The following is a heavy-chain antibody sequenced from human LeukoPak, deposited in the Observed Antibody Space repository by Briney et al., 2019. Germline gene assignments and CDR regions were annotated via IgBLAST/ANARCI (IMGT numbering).Heavy chain of an antibody. V-gene: IGHV3-66*01. D-gene: IGHD3-10*01. CDR3: ARDRPLLWFGEFSYYYGMDV. J-gene: IGHJ6*02. Sequence: GRSLRLSCAASGFTFNSYAMSWVRQAPGKGLEWVSVIYSGGSTYYADSVKGRFTISRDNSKNTLYLQMNSLRAEDTAVYYCARDRPLLWFGEFSYYYGMDVWGQGTTVTVSS. CDR1: GFTFNSYA. CDR2: IYSGGST.